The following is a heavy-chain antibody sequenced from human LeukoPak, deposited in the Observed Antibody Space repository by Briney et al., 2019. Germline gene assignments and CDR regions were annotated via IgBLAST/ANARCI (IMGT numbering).Heavy chain of an antibody. CDR3: ARQEGQWELPDFDY. CDR2: IDPSDSYT. CDR1: GYRFTSSW. D-gene: IGHD1-26*01. V-gene: IGHV5-10-1*01. J-gene: IGHJ4*02. Sequence: GESLKISCEGSGYRFTSSWIGWVRQMPGKGLEWMGRIDPSDSYTNYSPSFQGHVTISADKSISTAYLQWSSLKASDTAMYYCARQEGQWELPDFDYWGQGTLVTVSS.